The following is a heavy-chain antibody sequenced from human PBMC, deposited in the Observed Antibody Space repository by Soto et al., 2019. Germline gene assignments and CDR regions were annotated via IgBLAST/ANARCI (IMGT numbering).Heavy chain of an antibody. CDR3: ARGKPRITMVRGVLPYNWFDP. Sequence: PSETLSLTCAVYGGSFSGYYWSWIRQPPGKGLEWIGEINHSGSTNYNPSLKSRVTISVDTSKNQFSLKLSSVTAADTAVYYCARGKPRITMVRGVLPYNWFDPWGQGTLVTV. V-gene: IGHV4-34*01. CDR2: INHSGST. D-gene: IGHD3-10*01. J-gene: IGHJ5*02. CDR1: GGSFSGYY.